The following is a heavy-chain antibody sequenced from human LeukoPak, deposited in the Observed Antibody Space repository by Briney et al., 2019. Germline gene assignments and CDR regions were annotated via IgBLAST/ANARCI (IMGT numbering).Heavy chain of an antibody. J-gene: IGHJ4*02. CDR1: GDSISRSTYH. Sequence: SETLSLTCTVSGDSISRSTYHWAWIRQPPGKGLEWIGSVYYGRSPYFNPSLESRATISVDTSKNHFSLKMSSVTAADTAVYYCARSSGTGTFSYWGQGTLVTVSS. CDR3: ARSSGTGTFSY. V-gene: IGHV4-39*02. CDR2: VYYGRSP. D-gene: IGHD6-25*01.